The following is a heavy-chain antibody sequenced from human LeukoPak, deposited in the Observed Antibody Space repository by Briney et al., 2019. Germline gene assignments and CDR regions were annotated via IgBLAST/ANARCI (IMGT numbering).Heavy chain of an antibody. D-gene: IGHD2-2*01. CDR1: GGSIGKYH. J-gene: IGHJ3*02. V-gene: IGHV4-59*08. CDR2: VYYTGNL. CDR3: ARHGLPAATRGDAFDI. Sequence: SETLSLTCSVSGGSIGKYHWTCIRQPPGKRLEWIGYVYYTGNLNYNPSLDHRVSLSIETSKNQFSLNLSSVTAADTAVYYCARHGLPAATRGDAFDIWGQGTMVTVSS.